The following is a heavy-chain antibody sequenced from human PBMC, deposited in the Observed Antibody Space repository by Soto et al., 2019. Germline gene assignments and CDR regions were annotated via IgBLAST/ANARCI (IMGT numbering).Heavy chain of an antibody. CDR1: GFTFSSYA. CDR2: ISYDGSNK. V-gene: IGHV3-30-3*01. D-gene: IGHD3-10*01. J-gene: IGHJ5*02. Sequence: QVQLVESGGGVVQPGRSLRLSCAASGFTFSSYAMHWVRQAPGKGLEWVAVISYDGSNKYYADSVKGRFTISRDNSKNTLYLKMNSLRAEDTAVYYCARERVRGVYNWFDPWGQGTLVTVSS. CDR3: ARERVRGVYNWFDP.